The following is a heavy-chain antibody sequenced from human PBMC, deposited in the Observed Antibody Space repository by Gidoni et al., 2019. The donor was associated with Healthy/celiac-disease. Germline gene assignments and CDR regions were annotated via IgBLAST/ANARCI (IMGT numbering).Heavy chain of an antibody. V-gene: IGHV3-23*01. J-gene: IGHJ4*02. CDR2: ISGSGGST. CDR3: AGSGSYDAFLFDY. CDR1: EFTFSSYA. D-gene: IGHD1-26*01. Sequence: EVQLLEDGGGLVQPGGSLRLACAASEFTFSSYAISWVRQAPGKGLEWVSAISGSGGSTYYADSVKGRFTISRDNSKNTLYLQMNSLRAEDTAVYYCAGSGSYDAFLFDYWFQGTLVTVSS.